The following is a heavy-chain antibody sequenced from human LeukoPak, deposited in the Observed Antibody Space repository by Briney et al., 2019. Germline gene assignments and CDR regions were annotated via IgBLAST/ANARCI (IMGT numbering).Heavy chain of an antibody. V-gene: IGHV3-48*03. D-gene: IGHD5-24*01. CDR3: ARDWGYNLYFDY. CDR2: ISSSGSTI. J-gene: IGHJ4*02. CDR1: GFTFSSYE. Sequence: PGGSLRLSCAASGFTFSSYEMNWVRQAPGKGLEWVSYISSSGSTIYYADSVKGRFTISRDNAKNSLYLQMNSLRAEDTAVYYCARDWGYNLYFDYWGQGTLVTVSS.